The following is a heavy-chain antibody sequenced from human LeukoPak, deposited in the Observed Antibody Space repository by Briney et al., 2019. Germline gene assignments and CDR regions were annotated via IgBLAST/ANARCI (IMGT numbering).Heavy chain of an antibody. CDR2: IYYNGRT. J-gene: IGHJ4*02. CDR1: GGSISTYY. Sequence: SETLSLTCTVSGGSISTYYWSWIRQPPGKGLEWIGYIYYNGRTNYNPSLKSRVTISVPTSKNQFSLRLSSVTAADTAVYYCASRSGSCYRGTDSWGQGTRVTVSS. CDR3: ASRSGSCYRGTDS. D-gene: IGHD1-26*01. V-gene: IGHV4-59*12.